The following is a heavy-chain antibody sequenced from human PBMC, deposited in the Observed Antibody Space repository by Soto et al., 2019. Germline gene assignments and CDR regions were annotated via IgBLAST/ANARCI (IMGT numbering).Heavy chain of an antibody. CDR3: AISMYSTSAQLYYGMDV. CDR1: GYSIRSGYC. V-gene: IGHV4-38-2*01. J-gene: IGHJ6*02. CDR2: MYHSGIT. Sequence: PSETLSLTCAVSGYSIRSGYCWGWIWQPPGKGLEWIVSMYHSGITYYNLSHKSRVTISVDTSKNQLSLKLSSATAADTAVYYCAISMYSTSAQLYYGMDVWGQGTTVTVSS. D-gene: IGHD6-6*01.